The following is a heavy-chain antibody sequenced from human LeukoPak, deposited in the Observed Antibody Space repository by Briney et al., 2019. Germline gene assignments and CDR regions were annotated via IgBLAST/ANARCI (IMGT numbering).Heavy chain of an antibody. Sequence: SETLSLTCAVYGGSFSGYYWSWIRQPPGKGLEWIGEINHSGSTNYNPSLKSRVTISVDTSKNQFSLKLSSVTAADTAVYYCARGYYYDSSGYYLLDYWGQGTLVTVSS. V-gene: IGHV4-34*01. D-gene: IGHD3-22*01. CDR1: GGSFSGYY. CDR3: ARGYYYDSSGYYLLDY. CDR2: INHSGST. J-gene: IGHJ4*02.